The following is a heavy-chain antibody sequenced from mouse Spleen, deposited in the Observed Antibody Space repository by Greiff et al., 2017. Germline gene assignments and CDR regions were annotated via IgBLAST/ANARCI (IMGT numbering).Heavy chain of an antibody. CDR2: INPNYGTT. J-gene: IGHJ1*01. CDR3: ARWDYYGSSWYFDV. D-gene: IGHD1-1*01. CDR1: GYSFTDYN. V-gene: IGHV1-39*01. Sequence: QLVESGPELVKPGASVKISCKASGYSFTDYNMNWVKQSNGKSLEWIGVINPNYGTTSYNQKFKGKATLTVDQSSSTAYMQLNSLTSEDSAVYYCARWDYYGSSWYFDVWGAGTTVTVSS.